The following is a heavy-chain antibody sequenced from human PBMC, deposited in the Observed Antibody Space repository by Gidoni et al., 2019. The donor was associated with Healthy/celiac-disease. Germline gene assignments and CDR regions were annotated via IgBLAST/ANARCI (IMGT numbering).Heavy chain of an antibody. J-gene: IGHJ4*02. CDR1: GFPFSDYY. CDR3: ARDGSGTYYFDY. D-gene: IGHD1-1*01. CDR2: ISSSGSTI. Sequence: QVQLVESGGGLVQSGGSLRHRFAASGFPFSDYYMTWIRQAPGKGLEWVSYISSSGSTISYADSVKGRFTISRDNAKNSLYLQMNSLRAEDTAVYYCARDGSGTYYFDYWGQGTLVTVSS. V-gene: IGHV3-11*01.